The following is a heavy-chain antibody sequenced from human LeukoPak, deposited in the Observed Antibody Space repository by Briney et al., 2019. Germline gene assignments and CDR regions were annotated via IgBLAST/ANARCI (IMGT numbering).Heavy chain of an antibody. D-gene: IGHD2-2*02. CDR1: GGSISSHY. V-gene: IGHV4-59*11. CDR2: IYYSGST. Sequence: SETLSLTCTVSGGSISSHYWSWIRQPPGKGLEWIGYIYYSGSTNYNPSLKSRVTISVDTSKNQFSLKLSSVTAADTAVYYCARETYCSSTSCYIEGPHWFDPWGQGTLVTGSS. CDR3: ARETYCSSTSCYIEGPHWFDP. J-gene: IGHJ5*02.